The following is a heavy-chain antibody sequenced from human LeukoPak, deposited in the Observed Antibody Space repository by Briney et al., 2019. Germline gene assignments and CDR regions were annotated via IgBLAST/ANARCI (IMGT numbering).Heavy chain of an antibody. D-gene: IGHD3-22*01. CDR1: GYTFTGYY. CDR2: MNPNSGNT. CDR3: ARAPGLVSYSDSSGYYYSGDFDY. V-gene: IGHV1-8*02. Sequence: ASVKVACKASGYTFTGYYMHWVRQATGQGLEWMGWMNPNSGNTGYAQNFQGRVTMTRNTSISTAYMELSSLRSEDTAMYYCARAPGLVSYSDSSGYYYSGDFDYWGQGTPVTVSS. J-gene: IGHJ4*02.